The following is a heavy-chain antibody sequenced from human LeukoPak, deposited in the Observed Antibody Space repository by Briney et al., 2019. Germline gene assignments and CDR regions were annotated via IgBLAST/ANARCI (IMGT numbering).Heavy chain of an antibody. D-gene: IGHD2-21*01. CDR2: IYYSGST. CDR3: ARVITYRNNWFDP. V-gene: IGHV4-31*03. CDR1: GGSISSGGYY. Sequence: SQTLSLTCTVSGGSISSGGYYWSWIRQHPGKGLEWIGYIYYSGSTYYNPSLKSRVTISVDTSKNQFSLKLSSVTAADTAVYYCARVITYRNNWFDPWGQGTLVTVSS. J-gene: IGHJ5*02.